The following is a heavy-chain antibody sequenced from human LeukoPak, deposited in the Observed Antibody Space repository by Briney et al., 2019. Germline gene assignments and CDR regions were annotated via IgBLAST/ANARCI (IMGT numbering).Heavy chain of an antibody. CDR3: ARYYGSGSGYFDY. CDR2: IYYSGST. V-gene: IGHV4-59*08. Sequence: PSETLSLTCTVSGGSISSYYWSWIRQPPGKGLEWIGYIYYSGSTSYNPSLKSRVTISVDTSKNQFSLKLSSVTAADTAAYYCARYYGSGSGYFDYWGQGTLVTVSS. J-gene: IGHJ4*02. CDR1: GGSISSYY. D-gene: IGHD3-10*01.